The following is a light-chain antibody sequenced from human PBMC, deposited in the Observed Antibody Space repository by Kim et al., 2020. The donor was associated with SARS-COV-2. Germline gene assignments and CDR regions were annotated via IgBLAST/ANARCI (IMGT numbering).Light chain of an antibody. CDR2: GAS. Sequence: DIQMTQSPPSLSASVGDRVTITCRTSESISNHLNWYQQKPGRAPRLLVFGASSLHTGVPSRFSGSGSGTDFTLTVSSLQPEDFATYYCKQSYTTPITFGQGTRLEIK. CDR3: KQSYTTPIT. V-gene: IGKV1-39*01. CDR1: ESISNH. J-gene: IGKJ5*01.